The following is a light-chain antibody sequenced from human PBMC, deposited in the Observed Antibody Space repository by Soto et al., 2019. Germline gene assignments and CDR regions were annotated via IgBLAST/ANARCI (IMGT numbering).Light chain of an antibody. CDR2: GAT. J-gene: IGKJ1*01. CDR1: QSVGSN. V-gene: IGKV3-15*01. CDR3: LQYSNGPRT. Sequence: ETLMTQSPATLSVSPGEGATLSCRASQSVGSNLARYQHKPGQAPRLLIYGATTRATGIPARFSGSGYGAEFTLTINSLQSEDFALYYCLQYSNGPRTFGQGTKV.